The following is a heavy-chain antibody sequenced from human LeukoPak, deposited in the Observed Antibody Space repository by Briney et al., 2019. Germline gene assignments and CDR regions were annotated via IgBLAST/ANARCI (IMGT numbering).Heavy chain of an antibody. D-gene: IGHD2-2*01. J-gene: IGHJ4*02. CDR1: GFNFSTYN. V-gene: IGHV3-48*04. CDR3: ARAPAASFDY. Sequence: GGSLRLSCAASGFNFSTYNMNWVRQAPGRGLEWVSFISSSSTTIYYADSVEGRFTNSRDNAENALYLQMDSLRAEDTAVYYCARAPAASFDYWGQGALITVSS. CDR2: ISSSSTTI.